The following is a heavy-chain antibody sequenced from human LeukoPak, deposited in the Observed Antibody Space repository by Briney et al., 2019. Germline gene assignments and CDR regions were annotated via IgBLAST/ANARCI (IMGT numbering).Heavy chain of an antibody. V-gene: IGHV6-1*01. J-gene: IGHJ4*02. CDR2: TYYRSKWHN. Sequence: SQTLSLTCASSGDSVSSNSAAWNWIRQSPSRGLEWLVRTYYRSKWHNDYALSVKSRITINPDTSKNQFSLQLNSVTPEDTAVYYCTREEGGILGKLFFDYWGQGTLVTVSS. CDR3: TREEGGILGKLFFDY. D-gene: IGHD3-16*01. CDR1: GDSVSSNSAA.